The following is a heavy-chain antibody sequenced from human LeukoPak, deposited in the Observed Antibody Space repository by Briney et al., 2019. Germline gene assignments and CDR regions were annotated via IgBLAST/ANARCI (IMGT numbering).Heavy chain of an antibody. CDR1: GFTFSSYS. CDR3: ARRGDAVGGTLPQSLDY. CDR2: ISSSSSYI. D-gene: IGHD6-19*01. Sequence: GGSLRLSCAASGFTFSSYSMNWVRQAPGKGLEWVSSISSSSSYIYYADSVKGRFTISRDNAKNSLSLQMNSLRAEDTAVYYCARRGDAVGGTLPQSLDYWGQGTLVTVSS. J-gene: IGHJ4*02. V-gene: IGHV3-21*01.